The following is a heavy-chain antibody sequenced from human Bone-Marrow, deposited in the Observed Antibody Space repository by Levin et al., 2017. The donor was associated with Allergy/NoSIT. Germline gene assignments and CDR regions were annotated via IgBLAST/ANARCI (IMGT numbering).Heavy chain of an antibody. Sequence: GGSLRLSCAASGFTFSSYAMHWVRQAPGRGLEWVAVISYDGSNKYYADSVKGRFTISRDNSKNTLYLQMNSLRAEDTAVYYCAGLREREWLQHPHRDYWGQGTLVTVSS. D-gene: IGHD5-18*01. CDR1: GFTFSSYA. J-gene: IGHJ4*02. CDR2: ISYDGSNK. V-gene: IGHV3-30*04. CDR3: AGLREREWLQHPHRDY.